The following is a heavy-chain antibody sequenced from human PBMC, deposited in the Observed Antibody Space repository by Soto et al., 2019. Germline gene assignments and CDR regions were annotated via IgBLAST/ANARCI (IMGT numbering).Heavy chain of an antibody. D-gene: IGHD1-1*01. CDR2: INPNSGDT. CDR3: ARDLWDLLERRKGYYYYYYMDV. CDR1: GYTFTVYY. J-gene: IGHJ6*03. V-gene: IGHV1-2*02. Sequence: ASVKVSCKASGYTFTVYYMHWVRQAPGQGLEWMGWINPNSGDTNYAQKLQGRVTMTTDTSTSTAYMELRSLRSDDTAVYYCARDLWDLLERRKGYYYYYYMDVWGKGTTVTVSS.